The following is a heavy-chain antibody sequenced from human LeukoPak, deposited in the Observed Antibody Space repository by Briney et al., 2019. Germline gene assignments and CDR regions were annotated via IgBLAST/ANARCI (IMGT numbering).Heavy chain of an antibody. CDR2: IYTSGST. D-gene: IGHD3-10*01. V-gene: IGHV4-4*09. CDR1: GGSISSYY. Sequence: SETLSLTCTVSGGSISSYYWSWIRQPPGKGLEWIGYIYTSGSTNYNPSLKSRVTISVDTSKNQFSLKLSSVTAADTAVYFCARGATRRSFGEDYYYYMDVWGKGTTVTVSS. CDR3: ARGATRRSFGEDYYYYMDV. J-gene: IGHJ6*03.